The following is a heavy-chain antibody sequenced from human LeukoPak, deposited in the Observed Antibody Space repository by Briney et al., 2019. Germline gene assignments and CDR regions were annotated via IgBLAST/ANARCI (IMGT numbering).Heavy chain of an antibody. CDR1: GYTFTNYG. Sequence: GASVKVSCKASGYTFTNYGISWVRQAPGQGLEWMGWISAYNGNTNYAQKFQGRVTMTRNTSISTAYMELSSLRSEDTAVYYCARGVRHCSSTSCYRPDYWGQGTLVTVSS. CDR3: ARGVRHCSSTSCYRPDY. D-gene: IGHD2-2*01. J-gene: IGHJ4*02. CDR2: ISAYNGNT. V-gene: IGHV1-18*01.